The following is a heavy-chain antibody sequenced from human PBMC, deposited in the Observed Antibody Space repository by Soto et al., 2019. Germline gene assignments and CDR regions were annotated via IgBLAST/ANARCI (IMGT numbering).Heavy chain of an antibody. V-gene: IGHV1-2*04. CDR3: ARGGSVLGIAYYFDY. CDR1: GYTFTGYY. Sequence: ASVNVSCKASGYTFTGYYMHWVRQAPGQGLEWMGWINPNSGGTNYAQKFQGWVTMTRDTSISTAYMELSRLRSDDTAVYYCARGGSVLGIAYYFDYWGQGTLVTVSS. J-gene: IGHJ4*02. D-gene: IGHD7-27*01. CDR2: INPNSGGT.